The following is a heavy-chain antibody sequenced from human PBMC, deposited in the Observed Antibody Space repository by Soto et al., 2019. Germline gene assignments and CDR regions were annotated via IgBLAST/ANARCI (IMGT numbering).Heavy chain of an antibody. D-gene: IGHD2-21*02. J-gene: IGHJ5*02. CDR2: IWYDGTQK. CDR3: ARESGDWPLNWFDP. CDR1: GFTFNTYS. Sequence: PGGSLRLSCEASGFTFNTYSMHWVRQPPGKVLEWLAAIWYDGTQKYYADSVKGRFIISRDNSKKTLYLQMNGLTAEDTAVYYCARESGDWPLNWFDPWGLGTLVTVSS. V-gene: IGHV3-33*01.